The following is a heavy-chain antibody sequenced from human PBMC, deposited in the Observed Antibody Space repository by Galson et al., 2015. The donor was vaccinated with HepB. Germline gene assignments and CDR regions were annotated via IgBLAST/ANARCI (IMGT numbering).Heavy chain of an antibody. CDR1: GFTFSIYA. CDR3: AKDPVRGLMSAFDI. V-gene: IGHV3-23*01. D-gene: IGHD3-10*01. CDR2: ITGSGGST. Sequence: SLRLSCAASGFTFSIYAMSWVRQAPGKGLEWISAITGSGGSTYYADSVKGRFTISRDNSKNTLYLQLNSLRAEDTAVYFCAKDPVRGLMSAFDIWGQGTMVTVSS. J-gene: IGHJ3*02.